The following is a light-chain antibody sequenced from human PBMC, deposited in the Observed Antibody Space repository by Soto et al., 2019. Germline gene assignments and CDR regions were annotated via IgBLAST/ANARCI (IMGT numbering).Light chain of an antibody. CDR1: QSVSSN. CDR2: DRS. V-gene: IGKV3-15*01. J-gene: IGKJ5*01. Sequence: EIVMTQSPVTLSVSPGERATLSCRASQSVSSNLAWYQQKPGQAPRLLIYDRSARATGIPASFSGSGSGTDFTLTISSLQSEDFAVYYCQQRNVWPPVTFGQGTRLEIK. CDR3: QQRNVWPPVT.